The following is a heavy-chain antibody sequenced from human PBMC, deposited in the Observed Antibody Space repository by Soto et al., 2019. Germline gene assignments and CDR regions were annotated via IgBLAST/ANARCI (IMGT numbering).Heavy chain of an antibody. CDR1: GGSISSYF. D-gene: IGHD3-16*01. J-gene: IGHJ4*02. CDR3: ARKGGYYFDY. CDR2: IYYTGRT. V-gene: IGHV4-59*01. Sequence: SETLSLTCTVSGGSISSYFWTWIRQPPGKGLEWIGNIYYTGRTNYNPSLKSRVTISVDTSKNQFSLKLSSVTAADTAVFYCARKGGYYFDYSGQGTLVTVSS.